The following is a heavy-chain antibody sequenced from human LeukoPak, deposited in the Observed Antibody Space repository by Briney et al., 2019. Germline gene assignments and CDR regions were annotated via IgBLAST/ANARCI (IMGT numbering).Heavy chain of an antibody. CDR1: GYTFTGYY. CDR2: INPNSGGT. Sequence: ASVKVSCKASGYTFTGYYMHWVRQAPGQGLEWMGCINPNSGGTNYAQKFQGRVTMTRDTSISTAYMELSSLRSDDTAIYYCARRHTSMGFLDYWGQGTLVTVSS. J-gene: IGHJ4*02. D-gene: IGHD5-18*01. CDR3: ARRHTSMGFLDY. V-gene: IGHV1-2*02.